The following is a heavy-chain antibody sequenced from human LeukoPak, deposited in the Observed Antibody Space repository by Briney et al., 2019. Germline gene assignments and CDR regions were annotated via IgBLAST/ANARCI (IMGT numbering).Heavy chain of an antibody. CDR1: GVSITTTDHF. J-gene: IGHJ4*02. CDR2: IYHTGSS. D-gene: IGHD3-3*01. Sequence: SETLSLTCIVSGVSITTTDHFWGWIRQPPGKGLEWMGNIYHTGSSYYNPSLKSRVTISVDTSKNQFSLKLSSVTAADTAVYYCATIYDFWSGSVYYFDYWGQGTLVTVSS. V-gene: IGHV4-39*01. CDR3: ATIYDFWSGSVYYFDY.